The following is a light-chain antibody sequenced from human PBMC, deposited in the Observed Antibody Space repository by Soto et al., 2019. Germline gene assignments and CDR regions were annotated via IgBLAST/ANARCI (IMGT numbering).Light chain of an antibody. CDR3: QQRINWPCT. CDR2: DVS. V-gene: IGKV3-11*01. J-gene: IGKJ1*01. CDR1: QSVSTS. Sequence: EIILTQSPATLSVSPGERATLSCRASQSVSTSLAWYQQKPGQAPRLLIYDVSNRATGIPARFSGSGSKKDFTLTISSLEPEDLAVYFCQQRINWPCTFGRGTKVEI.